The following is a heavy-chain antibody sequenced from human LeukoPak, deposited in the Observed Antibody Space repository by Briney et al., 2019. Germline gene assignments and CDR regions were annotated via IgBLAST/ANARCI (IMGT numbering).Heavy chain of an antibody. V-gene: IGHV3-23*01. CDR2: ISGSGGST. D-gene: IGHD1-1*01. Sequence: GGSLRLSCAASGFTFSSYAMSWVRQAPGKGLEWVSAISGSGGSTYYADSVKGRFTISRDNSKNTLYLQMNSLRAEDTAVYYCARATTSSRTYYYYYGMDVWGQGTTVTVSS. J-gene: IGHJ6*02. CDR3: ARATTSSRTYYYYYGMDV. CDR1: GFTFSSYA.